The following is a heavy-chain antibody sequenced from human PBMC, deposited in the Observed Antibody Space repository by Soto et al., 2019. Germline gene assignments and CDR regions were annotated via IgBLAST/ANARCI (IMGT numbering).Heavy chain of an antibody. CDR3: ARVLSLQFFDY. CDR1: GGSISSGGYS. V-gene: IGHV4-30-2*01. Sequence: LSLTFAVSGGSISSGGYSWSWIRQPPGKGLEWIGYIYHSGSTYYNPSLKSRVTISVDRSKNQFSLKLSSVTAADTAVYYCARVLSLQFFDYWGQGTLVTVSS. CDR2: IYHSGST. D-gene: IGHD4-4*01. J-gene: IGHJ4*02.